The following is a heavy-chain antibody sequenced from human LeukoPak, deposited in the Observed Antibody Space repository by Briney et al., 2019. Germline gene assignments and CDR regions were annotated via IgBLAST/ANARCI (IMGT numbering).Heavy chain of an antibody. CDR1: GGSISSSSYY. CDR2: IYYSGST. CDR3: ARTRLFGPGFPLGDY. Sequence: SETLSLTCTVSGGSISSSSYYWGWIRQPPGKGLEWIGSIYYSGSTYYNPSLKSRVTISVDTSKNQFSLKLSSVTAADTAVYYCARTRLFGPGFPLGDYWGQGTLVTVSS. D-gene: IGHD3/OR15-3a*01. V-gene: IGHV4-39*01. J-gene: IGHJ4*02.